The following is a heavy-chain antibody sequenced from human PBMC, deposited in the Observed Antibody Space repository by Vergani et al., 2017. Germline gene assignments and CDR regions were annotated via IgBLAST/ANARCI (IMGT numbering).Heavy chain of an antibody. CDR3: ARDEAVIAVAGPFFDY. CDR2: ISSSSSYI. V-gene: IGHV3-21*01. D-gene: IGHD6-19*01. Sequence: EVQLVESGGGLVKPGGSLRLSCAASGFTFSSYSMNWVRQAPGKGLEWVSSISSSSSYIYYADSVKGRFTISRDNAKNSLYLQMNSLRADDTAVYYCARDEAVIAVAGPFFDYWGQGTLVTVSS. J-gene: IGHJ4*02. CDR1: GFTFSSYS.